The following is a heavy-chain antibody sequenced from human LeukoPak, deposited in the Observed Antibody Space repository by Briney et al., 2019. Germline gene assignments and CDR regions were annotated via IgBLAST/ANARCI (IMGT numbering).Heavy chain of an antibody. J-gene: IGHJ6*02. CDR1: GFTFSSYA. V-gene: IGHV3-30*04. CDR2: ISYDGSNE. CDR3: ARGGGLDV. Sequence: GGSLRLSCAASGFTFSSYAMHWVRQAPGKGLEWVAVISYDGSNEYYADSVKGRFTISRDNSKNTLYLQMSSLRAEDTAVYFCARGGGLDVWGQGATVTVSS. D-gene: IGHD3-16*01.